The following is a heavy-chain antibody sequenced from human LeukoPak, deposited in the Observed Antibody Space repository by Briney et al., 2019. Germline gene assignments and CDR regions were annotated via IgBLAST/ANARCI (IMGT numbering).Heavy chain of an antibody. CDR3: ARGLVTNDAFDI. J-gene: IGHJ3*02. V-gene: IGHV4-34*09. D-gene: IGHD4-23*01. CDR1: GGSFSGYY. CDR2: INHSGST. Sequence: SETLSLTCAVYGGSFSGYYWSWIRQPPGKGLEWIGEINHSGSTNYNPSLTSRVTISVDTSKNQFSLKLSSVTAADTAVYYCARGLVTNDAFDIWGQGTMVTVSS.